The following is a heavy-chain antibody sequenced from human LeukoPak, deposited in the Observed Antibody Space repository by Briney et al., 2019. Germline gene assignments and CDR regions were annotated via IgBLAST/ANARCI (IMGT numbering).Heavy chain of an antibody. V-gene: IGHV3-23*01. J-gene: IGHJ4*02. D-gene: IGHD3-10*01. CDR1: GFMFNAYA. CDR3: AKDKDYGSGSQYNDY. CDR2: ISDSGGST. Sequence: GGSLRLSCVGSGFMFNAYAMSWVRQAPGKGLEWVSAISDSGGSTHYADSVKGRFTFSRDNFKKTLYLQMNSLRAEDTAVYYCAKDKDYGSGSQYNDYWGQGTLVTVSS.